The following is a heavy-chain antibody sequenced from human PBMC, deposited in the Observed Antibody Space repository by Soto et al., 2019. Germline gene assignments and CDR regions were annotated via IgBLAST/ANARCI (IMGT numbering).Heavy chain of an antibody. CDR3: AHTWGGAFDY. Sequence: QITLKESGPTLVEPTQTLTLTCTYSGFSLRTTGVGVGWIRQPPGKALEWLGIIYWNDDKRYSPSLKNRFTLARDISKSQVVLTMANMEPVDTATYYWAHTWGGAFDYWGQGTRVSVSS. V-gene: IGHV2-5*01. CDR2: IYWNDDK. CDR1: GFSLRTTGVG. J-gene: IGHJ4*02. D-gene: IGHD3-16*01.